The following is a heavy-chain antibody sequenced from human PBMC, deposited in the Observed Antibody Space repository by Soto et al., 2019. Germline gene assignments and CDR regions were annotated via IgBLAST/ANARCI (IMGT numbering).Heavy chain of an antibody. D-gene: IGHD3-9*01. CDR2: ISQSGRT. J-gene: IGHJ3*02. Sequence: SETLSLTCAVHGGSFSGYYWSWVRQPPGKGLEWIGEISQSGRTNYNPSLKSRVTISLDTSKNQFSLKLSSLTAADTALYYCAREYFRARGGFDTWGLGTLVTVSS. CDR1: GGSFSGYY. V-gene: IGHV4-34*01. CDR3: AREYFRARGGFDT.